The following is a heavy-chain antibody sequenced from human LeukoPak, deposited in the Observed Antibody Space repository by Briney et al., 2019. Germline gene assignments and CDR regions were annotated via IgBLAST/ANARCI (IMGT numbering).Heavy chain of an antibody. CDR1: GGSFSGYY. CDR3: ARGPGPWEYSYGTYDY. V-gene: IGHV4-34*01. CDR2: INHSGST. J-gene: IGHJ4*02. Sequence: PSETLYLTCAVYGGSFSGYYWSWIRQPPGKGLEWIGEINHSGSTNYNPSLKSRVTISVDTSKNQFSLKLSSVTAADTAVYYCARGPGPWEYSYGTYDYWGQGTLVTVSS. D-gene: IGHD5-18*01.